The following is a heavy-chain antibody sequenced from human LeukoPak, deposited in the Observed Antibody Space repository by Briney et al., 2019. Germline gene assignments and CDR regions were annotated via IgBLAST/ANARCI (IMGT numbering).Heavy chain of an antibody. J-gene: IGHJ6*02. Sequence: GGSLRLSCAASGFPFSRYAMSWVRQAPGKGLEWVSVIYSGGSTYYADSVKGRFTISRDNSKNTLYLQMNSLRAEDTAVYYCARRAAVPAASSFGDYYYYGMDVWGQGTTVTVSS. D-gene: IGHD2-2*01. V-gene: IGHV3-53*01. CDR3: ARRAAVPAASSFGDYYYYGMDV. CDR1: GFPFSRYA. CDR2: IYSGGST.